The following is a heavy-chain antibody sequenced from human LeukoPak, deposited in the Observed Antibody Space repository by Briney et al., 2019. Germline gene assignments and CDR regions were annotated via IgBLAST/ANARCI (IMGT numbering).Heavy chain of an antibody. Sequence: SEALSLTCTVSGGSISSYYWSWIRQPAGKGLEWIGRIYTSGSTNYNPSLKSRVTMSVDTSKNQFSLKLSSVTAADTAVYYCAREARQVHYYYYYYMDVWGKGTTVTVSS. V-gene: IGHV4-4*07. CDR3: AREARQVHYYYYYYMDV. CDR1: GGSISSYY. CDR2: IYTSGST. D-gene: IGHD6-6*01. J-gene: IGHJ6*03.